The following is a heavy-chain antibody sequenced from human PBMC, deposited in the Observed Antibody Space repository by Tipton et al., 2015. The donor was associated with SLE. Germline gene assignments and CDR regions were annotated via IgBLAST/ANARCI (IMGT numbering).Heavy chain of an antibody. CDR3: AKGSAAGLSFAY. D-gene: IGHD6-13*01. CDR1: GFTFSSFA. J-gene: IGHJ4*02. V-gene: IGHV3-23*03. Sequence: GSLRLSCAASGFTFSSFAMAWVRQAPGKGLEWVSIIYSATYYADSVKGRFTISRDNSKNTLYLQMNSLRADDTAVYYCAKGSAAGLSFAYWGPGARVTVSS. CDR2: IIYSAT.